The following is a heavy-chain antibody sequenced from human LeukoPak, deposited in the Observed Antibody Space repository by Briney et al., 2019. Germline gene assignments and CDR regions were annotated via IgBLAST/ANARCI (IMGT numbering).Heavy chain of an antibody. CDR3: SRGRLFGDY. CDR2: ISGSGGTI. Sequence: GGSLRLSCAASGFTFISYDKNWVRQAPGKGLEWVSYISGSGGTIYYTDSVKGRFTISRDNAKNSLYLQMNSLRAEDTAVYYCSRGRLFGDYWGQGALVTVSS. CDR1: GFTFISYD. D-gene: IGHD2-21*02. J-gene: IGHJ4*02. V-gene: IGHV3-48*03.